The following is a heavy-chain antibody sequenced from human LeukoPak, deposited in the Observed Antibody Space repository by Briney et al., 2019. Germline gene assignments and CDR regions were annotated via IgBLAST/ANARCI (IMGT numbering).Heavy chain of an antibody. CDR3: ARDPLKRAFDI. J-gene: IGHJ3*02. Sequence: GGSLRLSCVASGFTFSSYSMNWVRQAPGKGLEWVSSISSTSSYIYHADSVKGRFTISRDNAKNSLYLQMNSLRAEDTAVYYCARDPLKRAFDIWGQGTMVTVSS. V-gene: IGHV3-21*01. CDR2: ISSTSSYI. CDR1: GFTFSSYS.